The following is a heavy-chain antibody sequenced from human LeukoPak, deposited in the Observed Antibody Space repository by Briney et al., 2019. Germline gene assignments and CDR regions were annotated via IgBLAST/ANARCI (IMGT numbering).Heavy chain of an antibody. CDR1: GLTFSRYA. D-gene: IGHD3-16*02. J-gene: IGHJ4*02. Sequence: GVSLRLFCAASGLTFSRYAMHGVREAPGKGLEGVAVISYDGSNKYYADSVKGRFTISRDNSKNTLYLQMNSLRAEDTAVYYCARGDDVCGSYRYPIDYWGQGTLVTVSS. CDR2: ISYDGSNK. V-gene: IGHV3-30-3*01. CDR3: ARGDDVCGSYRYPIDY.